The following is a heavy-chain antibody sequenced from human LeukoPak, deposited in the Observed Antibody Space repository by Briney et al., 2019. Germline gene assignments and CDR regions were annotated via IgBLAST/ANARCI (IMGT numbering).Heavy chain of an antibody. CDR2: ISSGSNTR. CDR1: GTTFDRYS. CDR3: ARERYLPSGGYYYMDV. Sequence: GGSLRLSCVAYGTTFDRYSMDWVRQAPGKGLEWVSYISSGSNTRLYAESVKGRFTISRDNSNDSLFLQMNSLRAEDPAVYYCARERYLPSGGYYYMDVWGKGTTVTVSS. V-gene: IGHV3-48*04. D-gene: IGHD5-12*01. J-gene: IGHJ6*03.